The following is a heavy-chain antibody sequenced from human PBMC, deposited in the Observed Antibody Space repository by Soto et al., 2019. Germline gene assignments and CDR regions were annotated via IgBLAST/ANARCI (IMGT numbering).Heavy chain of an antibody. D-gene: IGHD4-17*01. CDR3: ARDFVHGDHPEYFQN. CDR1: GFTVSSNY. V-gene: IGHV3-66*01. J-gene: IGHJ1*01. CDR2: IYSGGST. Sequence: EVQLVESGGGLVQPGGSLRLSCAASGFTVSSNYMSWVRQAPGKGLEWVSVIYSGGSTYYADSVKGRFTISRDNSKNTLYLQMNSLRAEDTAVYYCARDFVHGDHPEYFQNWGQGTLVTVSS.